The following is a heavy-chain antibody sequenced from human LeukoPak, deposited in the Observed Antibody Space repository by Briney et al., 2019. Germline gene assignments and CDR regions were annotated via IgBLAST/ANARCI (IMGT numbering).Heavy chain of an antibody. CDR3: ARVGGGSSGWYP. Sequence: SATLSLTCTVSSGSISSYYWSWIRQPPGKGLEWIGYIYYGGSTNYNPSLKSRVTISVDTSKNQFSLKLRSVTAADTAVYYCARVGGGSSGWYPWGQGTLVTVSS. V-gene: IGHV4-59*01. J-gene: IGHJ4*02. CDR1: SGSISSYY. CDR2: IYYGGST. D-gene: IGHD6-19*01.